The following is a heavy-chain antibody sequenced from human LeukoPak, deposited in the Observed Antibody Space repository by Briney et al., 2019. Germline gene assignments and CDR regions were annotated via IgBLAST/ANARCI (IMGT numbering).Heavy chain of an antibody. Sequence: GGSLRISCAASVFSFDDYAMTWVRQAPGKGLEWVSSISETGRTTSYTDSVKGRFTISRDKSKSTLHLQMNRLRAEDTALYYCAKDHDNTDSYYYFDSWGQGTLVTVSS. CDR2: ISETGRTT. V-gene: IGHV3-23*01. J-gene: IGHJ4*02. CDR3: AKDHDNTDSYYYFDS. D-gene: IGHD2-21*02. CDR1: VFSFDDYA.